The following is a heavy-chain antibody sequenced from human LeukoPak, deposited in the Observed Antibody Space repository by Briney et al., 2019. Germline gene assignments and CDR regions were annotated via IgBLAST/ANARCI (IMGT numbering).Heavy chain of an antibody. CDR2: IYYSGST. CDR1: GGSISSYY. J-gene: IGHJ4*02. CDR3: ARHKDPTDLDY. V-gene: IGHV4-59*08. Sequence: PSETLSLTCTVSGGSISSYYWSWIRQPPGKGLEWIGYIYYSGSTNYNPSLKSRVTISVDTSKNQFSLKLSSVTAADTAVYYCARHKDPTDLDYWGQGTLVTVSS.